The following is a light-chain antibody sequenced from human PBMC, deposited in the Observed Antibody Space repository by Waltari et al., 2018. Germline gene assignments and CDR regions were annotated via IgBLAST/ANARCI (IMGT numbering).Light chain of an antibody. CDR3: QQYGSAPRT. J-gene: IGKJ1*01. CDR1: QSVSSSY. Sequence: EIVLTQSPGTLSLSPGERATLSGRASQSVSSSYLAWYQQKPGQALRLLIYGASSRATGIADRFSGSGSGTDFTLTVSRLEPEDFAVYYCQQYGSAPRTFGQGTKVEIK. V-gene: IGKV3-20*01. CDR2: GAS.